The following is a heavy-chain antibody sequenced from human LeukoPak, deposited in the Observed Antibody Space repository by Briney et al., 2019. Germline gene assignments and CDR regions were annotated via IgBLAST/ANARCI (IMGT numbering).Heavy chain of an antibody. CDR3: ARDGGSYYPYFYYYYMDV. J-gene: IGHJ6*03. CDR1: GGSFSGYY. CDR2: INHSGST. D-gene: IGHD1-26*01. Sequence: SETLSLTCAVYGGSFSGYYWSWIRQPPGKGLEWIGEINHSGSTNYNPSLKSRVTISVDTSKNQFSLKLSSVTAADTAVYYCARDGGSYYPYFYYYYMDVWGKGTTVTVSS. V-gene: IGHV4-34*01.